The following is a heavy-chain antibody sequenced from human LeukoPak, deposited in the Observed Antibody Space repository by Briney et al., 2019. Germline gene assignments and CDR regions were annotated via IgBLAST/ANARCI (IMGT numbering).Heavy chain of an antibody. CDR1: GGTFTSYG. J-gene: IGHJ4*02. CDR2: ISAYNGNT. V-gene: IGHV1-18*01. CDR3: ARDRRVEMATISGDY. D-gene: IGHD5-24*01. Sequence: ASVKVSCKASGGTFTSYGISWVRQAPGQGLEWMGWISAYNGNTNYAQKLQGRVTMTTDTSTSTAYMELRSLRSDDTAVYYCARDRRVEMATISGDYWGQGTLVTVSS.